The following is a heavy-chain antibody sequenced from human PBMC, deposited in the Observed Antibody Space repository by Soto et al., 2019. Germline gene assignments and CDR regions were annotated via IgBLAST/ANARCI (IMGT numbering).Heavy chain of an antibody. J-gene: IGHJ5*02. CDR3: ARQYCSGGSCYSGGIDNWFDP. D-gene: IGHD2-15*01. V-gene: IGHV1-18*01. CDR2: ISAYNGNT. CDR1: GYTFTSYG. Sequence: ASVKVSCKASGYTFTSYGISWARQAPGQGLEWMGWISAYNGNTNYAQKLQGRVTMTTDTSTSTAYMELRSLRSDDTAVYYCARQYCSGGSCYSGGIDNWFDPWGQGTLVTVSS.